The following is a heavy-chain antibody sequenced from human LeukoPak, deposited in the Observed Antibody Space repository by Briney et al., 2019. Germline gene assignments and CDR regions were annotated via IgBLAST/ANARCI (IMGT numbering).Heavy chain of an antibody. Sequence: SVKVSCKASGGTFSSYAIGWVRQAPGQGLEWMGGIIAIFGTANYAQKFQGRVTITTDESTSSAYMELSSLRSEDTAVYYCARGIAARRELLFDYWGQGTLVTVSS. V-gene: IGHV1-69*05. CDR2: IIAIFGTA. J-gene: IGHJ4*02. CDR1: GGTFSSYA. CDR3: ARGIAARRELLFDY. D-gene: IGHD6-6*01.